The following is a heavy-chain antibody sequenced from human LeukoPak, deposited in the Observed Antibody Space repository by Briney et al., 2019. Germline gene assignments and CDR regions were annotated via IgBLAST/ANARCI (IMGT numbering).Heavy chain of an antibody. CDR1: GGSISSSNW. D-gene: IGHD2-8*01. V-gene: IGHV4-4*02. J-gene: IGHJ6*02. Sequence: SETLSLTCAVSGGSISSSNWWSWVRQPPGKGLEWIGEIYHSGSTNYNPSLKSRVTISVDTSKNQFSLKLSSVTAADTAVYYCAREGRGVSVGMDVWGQGTTVTVSS. CDR3: AREGRGVSVGMDV. CDR2: IYHSGST.